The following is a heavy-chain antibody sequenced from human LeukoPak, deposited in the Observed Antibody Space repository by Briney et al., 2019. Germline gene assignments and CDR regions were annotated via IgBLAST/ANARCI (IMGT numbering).Heavy chain of an antibody. CDR3: ARDLNGYYSLYYFDY. CDR2: ISSSSSYI. Sequence: GGSLRLSCAASGFTFSRYSMSWVRQAPGNGLEWVSSISSSSSYIYYADSVKGRFTISRDNAKNSLYLQMNSLRAEDTAVYYCARDLNGYYSLYYFDYWGQGTLVTVSS. J-gene: IGHJ4*02. CDR1: GFTFSRYS. D-gene: IGHD3-22*01. V-gene: IGHV3-21*01.